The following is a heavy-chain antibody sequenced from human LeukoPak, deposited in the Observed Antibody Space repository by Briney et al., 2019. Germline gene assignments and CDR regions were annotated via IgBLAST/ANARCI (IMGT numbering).Heavy chain of an antibody. CDR2: ISYDGSNK. V-gene: IGHV3-30*04. Sequence: GGSLRLSCAASGFTFSSYAMHWVRQAPGKGLEWVAVISYDGSNKYYADPVKGRFTISRDNSKNTLYLQMNSLRAEDTAVYYCAVHDYGEGIDYWGQGTLVTVSS. CDR1: GFTFSSYA. CDR3: AVHDYGEGIDY. J-gene: IGHJ4*02. D-gene: IGHD4-17*01.